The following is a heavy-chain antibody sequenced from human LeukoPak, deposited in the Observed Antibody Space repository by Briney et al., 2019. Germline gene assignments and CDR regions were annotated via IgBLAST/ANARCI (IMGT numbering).Heavy chain of an antibody. V-gene: IGHV4-34*01. CDR2: INHSGST. CDR3: ARSGYYYDSSGYSH. Sequence: PSETLSLTCAVYGGSFSGYYWSWIRQPPGKGLEWIGEINHSGSTNYNPSLKSRVTISVDTSKSQFSLKLSSVTAADTAVYYCARSGYYYDSSGYSHWGQGTLVTVSS. CDR1: GGSFSGYY. J-gene: IGHJ4*02. D-gene: IGHD3-22*01.